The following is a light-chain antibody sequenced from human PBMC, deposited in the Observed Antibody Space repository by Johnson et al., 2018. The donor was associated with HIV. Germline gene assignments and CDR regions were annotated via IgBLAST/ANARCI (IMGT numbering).Light chain of an antibody. Sequence: QSVLTQPPSVSAAPGQKVTISCSGSSSNIGNNYVSWYQQLPGTAPKLLIYENNKRPSGIPDRFSGSKSGTSATLGITALQTGDEADYYCGTWDSSLSAGRDVFGTWPKVTVL. CDR1: SSNIGNNY. CDR2: ENN. CDR3: GTWDSSLSAGRDV. J-gene: IGLJ1*01. V-gene: IGLV1-51*02.